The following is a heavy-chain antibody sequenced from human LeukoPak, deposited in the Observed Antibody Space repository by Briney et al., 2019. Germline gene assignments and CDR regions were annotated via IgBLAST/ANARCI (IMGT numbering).Heavy chain of an antibody. J-gene: IGHJ4*02. Sequence: PGGSLRLSCAASGFTFSSYGMHWVRQAPGKGLEWVAFIRYDGSNKYYADSVKGRFTISRDNSKNTLYLQMNSLRAEDTAVYYCAREEMATGYFDYWGQGTLVTVSS. CDR3: AREEMATGYFDY. CDR1: GFTFSSYG. D-gene: IGHD5-24*01. CDR2: IRYDGSNK. V-gene: IGHV3-30*02.